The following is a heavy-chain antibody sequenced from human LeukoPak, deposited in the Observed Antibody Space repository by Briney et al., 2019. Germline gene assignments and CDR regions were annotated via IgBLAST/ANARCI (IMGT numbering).Heavy chain of an antibody. CDR3: AKGGSSSFYSDY. Sequence: GGSLRLSCAASGFTFSSYAMTWVRQAPGKGLEWVSAISVTGSITYYADSVKGRFTISRDNSKNTLYLQMNSLRAEDTAVYYCAKGGSSSFYSDYWGQGTLVTVSS. J-gene: IGHJ4*02. CDR2: ISVTGSIT. V-gene: IGHV3-23*01. D-gene: IGHD6-6*01. CDR1: GFTFSSYA.